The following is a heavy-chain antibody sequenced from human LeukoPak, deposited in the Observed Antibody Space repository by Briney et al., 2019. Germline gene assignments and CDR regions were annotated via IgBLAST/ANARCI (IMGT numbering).Heavy chain of an antibody. CDR3: ARMVGDSGWFDY. J-gene: IGHJ4*02. CDR1: GGSISGYY. D-gene: IGHD6-19*01. Sequence: SETLSLTCTVSGGSISGYYWSWIRQPPGKGLEWIGYIYDSGSTDYNPSLKGRVTMSLDTYKNQLSLRLSSVTAADTAVYYCARMVGDSGWFDYWGQGTLVTVSS. V-gene: IGHV4-59*08. CDR2: IYDSGST.